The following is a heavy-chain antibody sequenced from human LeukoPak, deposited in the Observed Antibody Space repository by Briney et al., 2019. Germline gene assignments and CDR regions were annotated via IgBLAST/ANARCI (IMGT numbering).Heavy chain of an antibody. CDR2: IYTSGST. CDR1: GGSISSYY. V-gene: IGHV4-4*07. CDR3: ARVSSSGRPDY. Sequence: PSETLSLTCTVSGGSISSYYWSWIRQPAGKCLEWIGRIYTSGSTNYNPSLKSRVTTSVDTSKNQFSLKLSSVTAADTAVYYCARVSSSGRPDYWGQGTLVTVSS. D-gene: IGHD6-19*01. J-gene: IGHJ4*02.